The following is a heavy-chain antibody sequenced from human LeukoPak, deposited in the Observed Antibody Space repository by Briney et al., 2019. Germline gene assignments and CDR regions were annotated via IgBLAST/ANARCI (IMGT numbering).Heavy chain of an antibody. D-gene: IGHD4-11*01. V-gene: IGHV3-48*03. J-gene: IGHJ4*02. CDR2: ISGSGSII. CDR3: AREDSDYSNYDF. CDR1: GFSFSSYE. Sequence: PGGSVRLSCAASGFSFSSYEMNWVRQAPGKGLEWVSYISGSGSIIYYADSVKGRFTVSRDNAKNSLYLQMNDLRAEDTAVYYCAREDSDYSNYDFWGQETLVTVSS.